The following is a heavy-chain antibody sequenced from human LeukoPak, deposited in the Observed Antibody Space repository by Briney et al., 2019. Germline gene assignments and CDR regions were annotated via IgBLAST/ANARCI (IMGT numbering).Heavy chain of an antibody. Sequence: SETLSLTCTVSGGSISSYYWSWIRQPPGKGLEWIGEINHSGSTNYNPSLKSRVTISVDTSKNQFSLKLSSVTAADTAVYYCARDRGLDAGHYYYYMDVWGKGTTVTISS. CDR2: INHSGST. CDR1: GGSISSYY. V-gene: IGHV4-59*01. J-gene: IGHJ6*03. D-gene: IGHD3-10*01. CDR3: ARDRGLDAGHYYYYMDV.